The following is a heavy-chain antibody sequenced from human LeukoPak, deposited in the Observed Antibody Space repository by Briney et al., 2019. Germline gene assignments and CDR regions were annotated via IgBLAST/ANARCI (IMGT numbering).Heavy chain of an antibody. CDR1: GVMFPSYW. V-gene: IGHV3-7*04. CDR2: IKQDGSEK. J-gene: IGHJ4*02. Sequence: GGSLRLSCAASGVMFPSYWMTWVRQAPGKGLEWVANIKQDGSEKYYVDSVKGRFTISRGNAKNSVYLQMNSLRAEDTAVYYCARRHHFGFLDSWGQGTLVTVSS. D-gene: IGHD3-10*01. CDR3: ARRHHFGFLDS.